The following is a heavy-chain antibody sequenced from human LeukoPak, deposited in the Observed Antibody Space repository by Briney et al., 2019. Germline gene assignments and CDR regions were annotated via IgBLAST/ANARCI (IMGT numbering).Heavy chain of an antibody. J-gene: IGHJ6*03. V-gene: IGHV4-59*12. CDR3: ARGPGDSGSTNYDYMDV. Sequence: SETLSLTCTVSGDSISSYFWSWIRQPPGKGLEWIGHSYYSGSTNYNPSLKSRVSISVDTSKNQFSLKLSSVTAADTAVYYCARGPGDSGSTNYDYMDVWGKGTTVTVSS. D-gene: IGHD3-22*01. CDR2: SYYSGST. CDR1: GDSISSYF.